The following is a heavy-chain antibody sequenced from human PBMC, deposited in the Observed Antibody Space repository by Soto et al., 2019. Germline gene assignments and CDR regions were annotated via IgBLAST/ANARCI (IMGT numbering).Heavy chain of an antibody. CDR3: VRAPEQRPIAY. CDR1: GFTVSSNY. J-gene: IGHJ4*01. V-gene: IGHV3-66*01. CDR2: IYSGGST. Sequence: GGSLRLSCAASGFTVSSNYMSWVRQAPGKGLEWVSVIYSGGSTYYADSVKGRFTISRDNAKNTLYLQMDSLRAEDTAVYYCVRAPEQRPIAYWGHGSLVTVSS. D-gene: IGHD6-19*01.